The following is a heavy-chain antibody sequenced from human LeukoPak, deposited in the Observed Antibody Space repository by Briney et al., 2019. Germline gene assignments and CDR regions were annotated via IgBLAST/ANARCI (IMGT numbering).Heavy chain of an antibody. CDR3: AKVATMIVVVITSFDY. CDR2: ISGSGGST. Sequence: GGSLRLSCAASGFTFSSYAMSWVRQAPGKGLEWVSAISGSGGSTYYADSVKGRFTISRDNSKNTLYLQMNSLRAEDTAVYYCAKVATMIVVVITSFDYWGQGTLVTVSS. D-gene: IGHD3-22*01. CDR1: GFTFSSYA. J-gene: IGHJ4*02. V-gene: IGHV3-23*01.